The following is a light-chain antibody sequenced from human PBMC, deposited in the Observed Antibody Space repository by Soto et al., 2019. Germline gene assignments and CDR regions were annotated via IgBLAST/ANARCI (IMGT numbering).Light chain of an antibody. CDR3: QQYGSSPLT. V-gene: IGKV3-20*01. Sequence: IVWTQSPGTLSLSQGARATLPCRASQSVSSSYLAWYQQKARQAPRILIYGASSRATGIPDRFSGSGSGTDFPLTISRLDTEDCAVYYGQQYGSSPLTFGGGTKLDIK. J-gene: IGKJ4*01. CDR1: QSVSSSY. CDR2: GAS.